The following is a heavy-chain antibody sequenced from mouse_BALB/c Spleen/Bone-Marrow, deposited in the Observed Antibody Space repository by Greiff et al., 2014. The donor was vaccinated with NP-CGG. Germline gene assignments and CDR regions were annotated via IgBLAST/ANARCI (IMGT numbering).Heavy chain of an antibody. CDR1: GFTFSSFG. CDR3: TRGGNWDDFDY. Sequence: EVQLQESGGGLVQPGGSRKLSCAASGFTFSSFGMHWVRQAPEKGLEWVAYISSGSSTIFYADTVKGRFTVSRDNPKNTLFLQMTNLRSEDTAMYYCTRGGNWDDFDYWGQGTTLTASS. D-gene: IGHD4-1*01. J-gene: IGHJ2*01. CDR2: ISSGSSTI. V-gene: IGHV5-17*02.